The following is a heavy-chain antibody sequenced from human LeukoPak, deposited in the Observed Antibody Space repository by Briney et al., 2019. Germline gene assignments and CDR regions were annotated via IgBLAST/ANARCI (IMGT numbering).Heavy chain of an antibody. V-gene: IGHV3-43*02. CDR1: GFTFDDYA. CDR2: ISGDGGST. Sequence: PGGSLRLSCAASGFTFDDYAMHWVRQAPGKGLEWVSLISGDGGSTYYADSVKGRFTISRDNSKNSLYLQMNSLRAEDTAVYYCVSWAGKYYETSDFSLAPSNSWGQGTLVTVSS. CDR3: VSWAGKYYETSDFSLAPSNS. J-gene: IGHJ4*02. D-gene: IGHD3-22*01.